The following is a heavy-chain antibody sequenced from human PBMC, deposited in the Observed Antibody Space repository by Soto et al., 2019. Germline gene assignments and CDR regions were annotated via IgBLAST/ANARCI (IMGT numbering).Heavy chain of an antibody. Sequence: SETLSLTCTVTRGSVSSQTHFWTWIRQPPGKGLEWIGYKYYSGISNYNPSLQSRVTISVDTSKNQFSLRLTSVTAADTAVYYCVREDMSGTYYFDAWGQGALVTVSS. CDR3: VREDMSGTYYFDA. CDR1: RGSVSSQTHF. V-gene: IGHV4-61*01. J-gene: IGHJ4*02. D-gene: IGHD1-26*01. CDR2: KYYSGIS.